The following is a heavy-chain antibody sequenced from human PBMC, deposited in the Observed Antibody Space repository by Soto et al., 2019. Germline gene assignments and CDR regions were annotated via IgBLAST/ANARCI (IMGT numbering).Heavy chain of an antibody. CDR2: ISYDGSNK. J-gene: IGHJ3*02. CDR1: GFTFSSYG. Sequence: QVQLVESGGGVVQPGRSLRLSCAASGFTFSSYGMHWVRQGPGKGLEWVAVISYDGSNKYYADSVKGRFTISRDNSKNTLYLQMNSLRAEDTAVYYCARRGWDAFDIWGQGTMVTVSS. V-gene: IGHV3-30*03. CDR3: ARRGWDAFDI.